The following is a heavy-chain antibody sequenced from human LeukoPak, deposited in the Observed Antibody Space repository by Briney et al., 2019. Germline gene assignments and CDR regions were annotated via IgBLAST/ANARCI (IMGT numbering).Heavy chain of an antibody. CDR2: ISYDGSNK. CDR1: GFTFSNYD. CDR3: AKDREGTTFDN. D-gene: IGHD1-7*01. V-gene: IGHV3-30*18. J-gene: IGHJ4*02. Sequence: GGSRRLSCAASGFTFSNYDMHWVRQAPGKGLEWVAVISYDGSNKYYADSVKGRFTISRDNSKNTVYLQMNSLRAEDTAVYYCAKDREGTTFDNWGQGTLVTVSS.